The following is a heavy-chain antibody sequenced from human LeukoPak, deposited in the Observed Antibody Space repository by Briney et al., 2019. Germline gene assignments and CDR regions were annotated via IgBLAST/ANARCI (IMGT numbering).Heavy chain of an antibody. J-gene: IGHJ4*02. V-gene: IGHV4-39*01. Sequence: SETLSLTCTVSGGSISSSSYYWGWIRQPPGKGLEWIGSIYYSGSTYYNPSLKSRVTISVDTSKNQFSLKLSSVTAADTAVYYCARQSRAAASDYWGQGTLVTVSS. CDR3: ARQSRAAASDY. CDR2: IYYSGST. D-gene: IGHD6-13*01. CDR1: GGSISSSSYY.